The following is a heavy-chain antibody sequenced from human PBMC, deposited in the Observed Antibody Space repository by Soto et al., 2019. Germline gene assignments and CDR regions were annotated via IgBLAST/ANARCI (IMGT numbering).Heavy chain of an antibody. Sequence: PSETLSLTCTVSGGSVSSDSYYWTWIRQPPGKGLEWIGLIYNSGDTNYNPSLKSRVTMSLDTSKNQFSLKLNSVTAADTAVYYCARDPGTAPGRGSPDNWGQGTLVTVSS. CDR3: ARDPGTAPGRGSPDN. V-gene: IGHV4-61*01. CDR1: GGSVSSDSYY. J-gene: IGHJ4*02. CDR2: IYNSGDT. D-gene: IGHD6-25*01.